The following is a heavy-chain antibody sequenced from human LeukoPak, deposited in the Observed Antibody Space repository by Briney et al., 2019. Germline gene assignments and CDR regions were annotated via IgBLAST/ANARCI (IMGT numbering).Heavy chain of an antibody. J-gene: IGHJ6*03. CDR1: GFTFSRYG. D-gene: IGHD1-1*01. V-gene: IGHV3-30*02. CDR3: AKEYGYDYNYFYSMDV. Sequence: GGSLRLFCAVSGFTFSRYGIQCVRQAPGKGLEGVAFIRYDGSNKYHADSVKGRFTISRDNSKNTVYLQMNSLRAEDTAVYFCAKEYGYDYNYFYSMDVWGKGTTVTISS. CDR2: IRYDGSNK.